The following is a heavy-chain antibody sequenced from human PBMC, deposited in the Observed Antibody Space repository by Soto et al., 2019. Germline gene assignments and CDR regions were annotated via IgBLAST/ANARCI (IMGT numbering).Heavy chain of an antibody. CDR3: ATPLASAICYSIAY. J-gene: IGHJ4*02. CDR2: MSYDGGNR. CDR1: GFTFSTYA. D-gene: IGHD2-15*01. Sequence: QVQLVESGGGVVQPGRSLRLSCAASGFTFSTYAMHWVRQAPGKGLEWVAIMSYDGGNRYYADSVKGRFTISRDNSKNTVYLQMNSLRAEDTAVYYCATPLASAICYSIAYWGQGTLVTVSS. V-gene: IGHV3-30-3*01.